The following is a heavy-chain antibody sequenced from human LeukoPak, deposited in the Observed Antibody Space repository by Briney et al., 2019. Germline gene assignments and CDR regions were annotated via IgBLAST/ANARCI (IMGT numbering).Heavy chain of an antibody. D-gene: IGHD2-2*01. CDR2: INPSGGST. J-gene: IGHJ3*02. V-gene: IGHV1-46*01. CDR3: EVTGVGYCSSTSCYGAFDI. Sequence: GASVKVSCKASGYTFTSYYMHWVRQAPGQGLEWMGIINPSGGSTSYAQKFQGRVTMTRDTSTRTVYMELSSLRSEDTAVYYCEVTGVGYCSSTSCYGAFDIWGQGTMVTVSS. CDR1: GYTFTSYY.